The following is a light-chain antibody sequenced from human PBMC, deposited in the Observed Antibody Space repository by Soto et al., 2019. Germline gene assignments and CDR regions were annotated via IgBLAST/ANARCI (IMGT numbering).Light chain of an antibody. Sequence: EIVLTQSPGTLSLSPGERATLSCRASQTITSNYLAWYQQKPGQAPRLLIYGASHRATGIPDRFSGGGSGTDFTLTISSLEPEDFAVFFCQQYGNTPWTFGQGTTVEI. CDR1: QTITSNY. CDR2: GAS. CDR3: QQYGNTPWT. V-gene: IGKV3-20*01. J-gene: IGKJ1*01.